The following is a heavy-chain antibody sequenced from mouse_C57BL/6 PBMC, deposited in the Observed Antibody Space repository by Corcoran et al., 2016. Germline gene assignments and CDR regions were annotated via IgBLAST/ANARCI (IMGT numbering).Heavy chain of an antibody. CDR3: APFAY. J-gene: IGHJ3*01. CDR1: GYTFTDYY. CDR2: INPNNGGT. Sequence: EVQLQQSGPELVKPGASVKISCKASGYTFTDYYMNWVRQSHGKSLEWIGDINPNNGGTSYNQKFKGKATLTVDKSSSTAYMELRSLTSEDSAVYYCAPFAYWGQGTLVTVSA. V-gene: IGHV1-26*01.